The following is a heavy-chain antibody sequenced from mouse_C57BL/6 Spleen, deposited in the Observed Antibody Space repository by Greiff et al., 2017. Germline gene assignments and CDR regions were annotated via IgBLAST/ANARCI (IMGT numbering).Heavy chain of an antibody. V-gene: IGHV1-82*01. CDR3: ARFGRIYGYFAV. Sequence: QVQLQQSGPELVKPGASVKISCKASGYAFSSSWMNWVKQRPGKGLEWIGRIYPGDGDTNYNGKFKGKATLTADKSSSTAYMQLSSLTSEDSAVYFCARFGRIYGYFAVWGTGTPVTVSS. CDR2: IYPGDGDT. CDR1: GYAFSSSW. J-gene: IGHJ1*03. D-gene: IGHD1-1*01.